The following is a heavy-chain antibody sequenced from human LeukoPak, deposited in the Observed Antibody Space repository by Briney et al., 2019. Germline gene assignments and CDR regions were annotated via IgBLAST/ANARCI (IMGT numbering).Heavy chain of an antibody. V-gene: IGHV1-18*01. CDR2: ISAYNGNT. CDR3: ARAYSGSYYYY. J-gene: IGHJ4*02. Sequence: GASEKVSCKASGYTFTSYGISWVRQAPGQGLEWMGWISAYNGNTDYAQKFQGRVTMTTDTSTSTAYMEVRSLRSDDTAVYYCARAYSGSYYYYWGQGTLVTVSS. CDR1: GYTFTSYG. D-gene: IGHD1-26*01.